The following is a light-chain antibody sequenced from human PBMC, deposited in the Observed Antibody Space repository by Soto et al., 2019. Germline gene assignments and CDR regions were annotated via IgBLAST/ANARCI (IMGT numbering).Light chain of an antibody. CDR3: AAWDDNLNAYV. CDR1: TSNIGTFY. J-gene: IGLJ1*01. Sequence: LTQPPSASSTPGQTVTISCSGSTSNIGTFYVYWYQHLPGTAPKLLIYLGDQRASGVSDRFSGSKSGTSASLAINGLRSDDEADYYCAAWDDNLNAYVFGTGTKVTVL. CDR2: LGD. V-gene: IGLV1-47*02.